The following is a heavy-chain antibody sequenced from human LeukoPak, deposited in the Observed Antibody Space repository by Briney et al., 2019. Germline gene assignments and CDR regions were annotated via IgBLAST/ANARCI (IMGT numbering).Heavy chain of an antibody. D-gene: IGHD3-10*01. V-gene: IGHV1-69*04. CDR2: IIPILGIA. CDR1: GGTFSSYA. CDR3: ARRGVVMGAFDI. Sequence: GASVKVSCKASGGTFSSYAISWVRQAPGQGLEWMGRIIPILGIANYAQKFQGRVTITADKSTSTAYMELSGLRSEDTAVYYCARRGVVMGAFDIWGQGTMVTVSS. J-gene: IGHJ3*02.